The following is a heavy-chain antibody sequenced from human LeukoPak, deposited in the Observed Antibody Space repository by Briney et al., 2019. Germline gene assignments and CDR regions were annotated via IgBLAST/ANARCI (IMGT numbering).Heavy chain of an antibody. CDR1: GYTLTELS. J-gene: IGHJ4*02. CDR3: ARVAPSSGWFPFDY. D-gene: IGHD6-19*01. Sequence: ASVKVSRKVSGYTLTELSMHWVRQAPGKGLEWMGGFDPEDGETIYAQKFQGRVTMTTDTSTSTAYMELRSLRSDDTAVYYCARVAPSSGWFPFDYWGQGTLVTVSS. V-gene: IGHV1-24*01. CDR2: FDPEDGET.